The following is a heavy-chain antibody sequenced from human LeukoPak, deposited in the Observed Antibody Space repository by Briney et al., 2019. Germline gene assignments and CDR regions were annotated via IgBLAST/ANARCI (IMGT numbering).Heavy chain of an antibody. J-gene: IGHJ2*01. D-gene: IGHD3-22*01. CDR3: ARGNPYDSSGYYSWWYFDL. Sequence: SETLSLTCTVSGGSLSSGSYYWGWIRQPAGRGLEWIGRIYTSGSTNYNPSLKSRVTISVDTSKNQFSLKLSSVTAADTAVYYCARGNPYDSSGYYSWWYFDLWGRGTLVTVSS. CDR2: IYTSGST. V-gene: IGHV4-61*02. CDR1: GGSLSSGSYY.